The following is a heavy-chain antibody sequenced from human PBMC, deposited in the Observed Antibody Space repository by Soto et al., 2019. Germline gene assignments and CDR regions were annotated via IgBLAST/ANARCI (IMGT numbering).Heavy chain of an antibody. V-gene: IGHV1-3*01. CDR3: AREPLGLHLGDPRLCYFDY. CDR1: GYTFTSYA. D-gene: IGHD3-16*01. J-gene: IGHJ4*02. Sequence: ASVKVSCKASGYTFTSYAMHWVRQAPGQRLEWMGWINAGNGDTKYSQKFQGRVTITRDTSASTAYMELSSLRSEDTAVYYCAREPLGLHLGDPRLCYFDYWGQGTLVTVSS. CDR2: INAGNGDT.